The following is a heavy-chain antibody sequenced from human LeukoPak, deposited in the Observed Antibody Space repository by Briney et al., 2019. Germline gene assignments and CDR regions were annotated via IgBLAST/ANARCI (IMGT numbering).Heavy chain of an antibody. J-gene: IGHJ5*02. V-gene: IGHV1-18*01. Sequence: GASVKVSCKASDYTFTSYSISWVRQAPGQGLEWMGWISTYNGNTNYAQKLQGRVTMTTDTSTSTAYMELRSLRSDDTAVYYCARGQSTFYGDPGGWFDPWGQGTLVTVSS. D-gene: IGHD4-17*01. CDR3: ARGQSTFYGDPGGWFDP. CDR1: DYTFTSYS. CDR2: ISTYNGNT.